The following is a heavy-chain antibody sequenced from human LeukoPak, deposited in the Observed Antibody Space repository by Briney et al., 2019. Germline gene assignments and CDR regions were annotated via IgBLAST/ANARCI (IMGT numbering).Heavy chain of an antibody. V-gene: IGHV4-31*03. Sequence: PSETLSLTCTVSVGSISSGGYYWSWIRQHPGKGLEWIEYIYYSGSTYYNPSLKSRVTISVDTSKNQFSLKLSSVTAADTAVYYCARGIVVVPAAYFDYWGQGTLVTVSS. J-gene: IGHJ4*02. D-gene: IGHD2-2*01. CDR1: VGSISSGGYY. CDR2: IYYSGST. CDR3: ARGIVVVPAAYFDY.